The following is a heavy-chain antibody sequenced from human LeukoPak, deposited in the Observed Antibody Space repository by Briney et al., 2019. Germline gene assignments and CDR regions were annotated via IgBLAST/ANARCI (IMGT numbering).Heavy chain of an antibody. CDR1: GYTFTSYW. J-gene: IGHJ4*02. D-gene: IGHD1-26*01. V-gene: IGHV5-51*01. CDR2: IYPRDSDT. Sequence: GASVKVSCKASGYTFTSYWIGWVRQMPGKGLEWMGIIYPRDSDTRYSPSFQGQVTISADKSISTAYLQWSSLKASDTAMYYCARHSGSGSYYPDYWGQGTLVTVSS. CDR3: ARHSGSGSYYPDY.